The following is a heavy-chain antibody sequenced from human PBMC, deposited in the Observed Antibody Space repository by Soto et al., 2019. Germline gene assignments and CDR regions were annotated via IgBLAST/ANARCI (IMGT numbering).Heavy chain of an antibody. D-gene: IGHD1-26*01. CDR1: GFSFSHVW. Sequence: EVQLVESGGGLVKPGGSLRLSCAASGFSFSHVWMTWVRQAPGKGLEWVGRIKSESDGGTTHYTAPVKGRFTISRDDSKNTLYLQMSSLKIEDTGMYYCTTNSGTYHDGYWGQGTLVTVSS. CDR3: TTNSGTYHDGY. V-gene: IGHV3-15*01. J-gene: IGHJ4*02. CDR2: IKSESDGGTT.